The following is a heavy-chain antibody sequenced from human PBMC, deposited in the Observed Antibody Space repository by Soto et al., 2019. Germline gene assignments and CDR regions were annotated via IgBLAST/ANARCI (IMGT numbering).Heavy chain of an antibody. CDR3: ARESSGDSRARGAFDI. V-gene: IGHV4-31*03. D-gene: IGHD3-22*01. CDR1: GGSISSGGYY. Sequence: SETLSLTCTVSGGSISSGGYYWSWIRQHPGKGLEWIGYIYYSGSTYYNPSLKSRVTISVDTSKNQFSLKLSSVTAADTAVYYCARESSGDSRARGAFDIWGQGTMVT. J-gene: IGHJ3*02. CDR2: IYYSGST.